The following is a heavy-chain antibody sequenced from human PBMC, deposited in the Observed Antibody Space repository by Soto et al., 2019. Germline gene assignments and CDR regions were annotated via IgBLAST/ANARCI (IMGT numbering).Heavy chain of an antibody. CDR1: GFTFTDNG. CDR3: ARDRLITYGAKIAPDH. CDR2: IWYDGSYQ. J-gene: IGHJ5*02. Sequence: LRLSGIDLGFTFTDNGTHGVPQAPGKALEWVSAIWYDGSYQYYADSVRGRFTTARDNSNNTLLLEMNSLRVEDTAVYYCARDRLITYGAKIAPDHWGQGALVTVSS. V-gene: IGHV3-33*01. D-gene: IGHD3-16*01.